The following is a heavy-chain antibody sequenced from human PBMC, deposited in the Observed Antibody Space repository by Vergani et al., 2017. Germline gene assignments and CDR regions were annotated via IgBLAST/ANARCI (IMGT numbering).Heavy chain of an antibody. V-gene: IGHV3-23*01. Sequence: QLLESGGGLIQPGGSMRLSCAASGFTFNSYAMTWVRQAPGKGLEWVSGINNNGGSTYYADSVKGRFTISRDNSKNTLYLQMTDLRAEDTATYYCAKVCGSTSCPYGGGAFDVWGHGTMVTVSS. J-gene: IGHJ3*01. D-gene: IGHD2-2*01. CDR1: GFTFNSYA. CDR2: INNNGGST. CDR3: AKVCGSTSCPYGGGAFDV.